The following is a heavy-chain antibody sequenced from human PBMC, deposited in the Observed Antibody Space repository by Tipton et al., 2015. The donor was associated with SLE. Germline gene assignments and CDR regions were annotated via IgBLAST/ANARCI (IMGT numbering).Heavy chain of an antibody. V-gene: IGHV1-18*01. CDR2: ISVYNGNT. J-gene: IGHJ4*02. Sequence: QSGAEVKKPGASVKVSCKASDYTFTNYGISWVRQAPGQGLEWMGWISVYNGNTNYAQKFQGRVTMTTDTSTSTAYMELRSLRSDDTAVYYCPRLTGSYCFDYWGQGTLVTVSS. D-gene: IGHD1-26*01. CDR1: DYTFTNYG. CDR3: PRLTGSYCFDY.